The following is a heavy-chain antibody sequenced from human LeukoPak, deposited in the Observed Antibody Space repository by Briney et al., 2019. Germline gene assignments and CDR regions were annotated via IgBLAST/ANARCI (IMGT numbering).Heavy chain of an antibody. D-gene: IGHD1-7*01. CDR1: GFTFSNYW. Sequence: GGSLRLSCAATGFTFSNYWMNWVRQAPGKGLEWVSCISSSSSYIYYADLVKGRFTISRDNAKNSLYLQMNSLRAEDTAVYYCARGLNWNYGWFDPWGQGTLVTVSS. V-gene: IGHV3-21*01. CDR2: ISSSSSYI. J-gene: IGHJ5*02. CDR3: ARGLNWNYGWFDP.